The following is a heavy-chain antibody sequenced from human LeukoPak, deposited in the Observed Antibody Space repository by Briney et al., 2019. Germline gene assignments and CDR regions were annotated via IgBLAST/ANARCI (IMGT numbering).Heavy chain of an antibody. Sequence: GGSLRLSCAASGFTLSSYEMNWVRQAPGKGLEWVSYISSSGSTIYYADSVKGRFTVSRDNAKNSLYLQMNSLRAEDTAVYYCARGVYYDSSGPYFDYWGQGTLVTVSS. V-gene: IGHV3-48*03. J-gene: IGHJ4*02. D-gene: IGHD3-22*01. CDR3: ARGVYYDSSGPYFDY. CDR2: ISSSGSTI. CDR1: GFTLSSYE.